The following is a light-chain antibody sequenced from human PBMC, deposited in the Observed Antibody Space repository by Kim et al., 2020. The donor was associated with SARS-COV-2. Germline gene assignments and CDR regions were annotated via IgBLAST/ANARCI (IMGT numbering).Light chain of an antibody. CDR1: SLRSYY. V-gene: IGLV3-19*01. Sequence: SSELTQDPAVSVALGQTVRITCQGDSLRSYYASWYQQKPGQAPVLVIYGKNNRPSGNPDRFSGSSSGNTASLTITGAQAEDEAGSYCNSRDSSGNHVVFG. CDR2: GKN. J-gene: IGLJ2*01. CDR3: NSRDSSGNHVV.